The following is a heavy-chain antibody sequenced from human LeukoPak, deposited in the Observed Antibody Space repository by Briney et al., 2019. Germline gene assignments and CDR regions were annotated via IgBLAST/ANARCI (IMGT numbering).Heavy chain of an antibody. Sequence: LSLTCTVSGGSISSYYWSWIRQPPGKGLEWVSYISSSGTAVYYPDSMKGRFTISRDNAKNSLYLQMNSLRAEDTAVYYCARATSDAFDIWGQGTMVTVSS. D-gene: IGHD6-6*01. J-gene: IGHJ3*02. V-gene: IGHV3-11*01. CDR3: ARATSDAFDI. CDR1: GGSISSYY. CDR2: ISSSGTAV.